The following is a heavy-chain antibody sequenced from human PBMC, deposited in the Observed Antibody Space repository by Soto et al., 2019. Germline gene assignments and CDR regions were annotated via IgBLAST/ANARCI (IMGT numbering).Heavy chain of an antibody. V-gene: IGHV4-34*01. J-gene: IGHJ4*02. CDR2: INHSGST. CDR1: GGSFSGYY. CDR3: ARSKGYCTNGVCSITSPSLDY. Sequence: TSETLSLTCAVYGGSFSGYYWSWIRQPPGKGLEWIGEINHSGSTNYNPSLKSRVTISVDTSKNQFSLKLSSVTAADTAVYYCARSKGYCTNGVCSITSPSLDYWGQGTLVTVSS. D-gene: IGHD2-8*01.